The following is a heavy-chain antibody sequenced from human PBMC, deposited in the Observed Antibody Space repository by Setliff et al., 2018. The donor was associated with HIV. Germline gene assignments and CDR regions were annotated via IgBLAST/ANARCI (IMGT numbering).Heavy chain of an antibody. Sequence: SETLSLTCAVSGYSISSGYYWGWIRQPPGKGLEWIGSIYHSESTYYNPYLKSRVTISVDTSKNQFSLKLSSVTAADTTVYYCARATATYWYSIPRDYIYHMDVWGEGTTVTVSS. CDR3: ARATATYWYSIPRDYIYHMDV. V-gene: IGHV4-38-2*01. J-gene: IGHJ6*03. D-gene: IGHD2-8*02. CDR2: IYHSEST. CDR1: GYSISSGYY.